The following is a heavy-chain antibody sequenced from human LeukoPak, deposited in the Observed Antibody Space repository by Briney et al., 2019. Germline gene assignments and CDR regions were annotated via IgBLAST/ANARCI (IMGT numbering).Heavy chain of an antibody. D-gene: IGHD3-3*01. J-gene: IGHJ4*02. CDR1: GFTFSSSW. V-gene: IGHV3-7*01. CDR2: INQDGGEK. Sequence: GGSLRLSCAASGFTFSSSWMSWVRQAPGKGLEWVADINQDGGEKYYVDSVKGRFTISRDNAKNSLYLQMNSLRAEDTAVYYCASSGCCDSWSGTNWGQGTLVTVSS. CDR3: ASSGCCDSWSGTN.